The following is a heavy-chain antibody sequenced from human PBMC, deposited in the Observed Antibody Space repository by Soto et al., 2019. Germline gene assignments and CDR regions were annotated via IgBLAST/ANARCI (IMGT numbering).Heavy chain of an antibody. CDR1: GFTFSSCA. CDR3: AREPGVSSGWYVDY. J-gene: IGHJ4*02. CDR2: ITSSSSYI. D-gene: IGHD6-19*01. Sequence: GGSLRLSCAASGFTFSSCAMTWVRQAPGKGLEWVSSITSSSSYINYADSVKGRFTISRDNAKTSLYLQMNSLRAEDTAVYYCAREPGVSSGWYVDYWGQGTLVTVSS. V-gene: IGHV3-21*01.